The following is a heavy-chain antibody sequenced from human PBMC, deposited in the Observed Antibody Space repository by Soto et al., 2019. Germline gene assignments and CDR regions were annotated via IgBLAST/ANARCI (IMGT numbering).Heavy chain of an antibody. D-gene: IGHD2-15*01. Sequence: GASVKVSCKASGYTFTSYGISWVRQAPGQGLEWMGWISAYNGNTNYAQKLQGRVTMTTDTSTSTAYMELRSLRSDDTAVYYCARVRKSCSGGSCYDAFDIWGQGTMVTV. J-gene: IGHJ3*02. V-gene: IGHV1-18*01. CDR2: ISAYNGNT. CDR1: GYTFTSYG. CDR3: ARVRKSCSGGSCYDAFDI.